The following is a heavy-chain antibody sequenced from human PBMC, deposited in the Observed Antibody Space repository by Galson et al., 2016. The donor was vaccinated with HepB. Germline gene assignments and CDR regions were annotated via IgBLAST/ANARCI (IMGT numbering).Heavy chain of an antibody. CDR1: GFTVSSNY. Sequence: LRLSCAASGFTVSSNYLSWVRQAPGKGLEWVSVIYSGGSTYYADSVRGRFTISRDNSNNILYLQMNSLRAEDTAVYYCARNKATARVWGHYYYYMDVWGQGTLVTFSS. J-gene: IGHJ6*03. V-gene: IGHV3-53*01. CDR2: IYSGGST. CDR3: ARNKATARVWGHYYYYMDV. D-gene: IGHD3-16*01.